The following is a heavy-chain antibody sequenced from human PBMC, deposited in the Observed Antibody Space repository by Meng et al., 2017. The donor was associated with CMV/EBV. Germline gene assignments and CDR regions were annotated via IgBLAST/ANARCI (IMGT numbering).Heavy chain of an antibody. CDR3: ARVLPHVGATDY. Sequence: SEILSLTCTVSGGSISSSSYYWGWIRQPPGKGLEWIGSIYYSGSTYYNPSLKSRVTISVDTSKNHFSLKPSSVTATDTAAYYCARVLPHVGATDYWGQGTLVTVSS. CDR1: GGSISSSSYY. D-gene: IGHD1-26*01. J-gene: IGHJ4*02. CDR2: IYYSGST. V-gene: IGHV4-39*07.